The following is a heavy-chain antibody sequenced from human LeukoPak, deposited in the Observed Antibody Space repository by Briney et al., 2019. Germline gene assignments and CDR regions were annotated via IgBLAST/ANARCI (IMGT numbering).Heavy chain of an antibody. V-gene: IGHV4-31*03. D-gene: IGHD3-16*01. CDR1: GGSISSGGYY. CDR3: ARTAGWSYGFDY. Sequence: SETLSLTCTVSGGSISSGGYYWTWIRHYPGKGLEWVGYIYYSGTTYSHPSLQSRVTISGDTSKNQLSLKLSSVTAADTAVYYCARTAGWSYGFDYWGQGTLVTVSS. CDR2: IYYSGTT. J-gene: IGHJ4*02.